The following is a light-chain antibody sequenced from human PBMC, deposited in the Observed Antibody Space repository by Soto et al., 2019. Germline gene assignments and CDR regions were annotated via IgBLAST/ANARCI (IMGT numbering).Light chain of an antibody. CDR3: QQYNVYSWT. J-gene: IGKJ1*01. Sequence: DIQVTHAAASVSASVVYRVTISCQASQGISRSLAWYQQKPGKAPKLLIYAASTLQSGVPARFGGSGSGTEFTLTISSLQPDDFATYYCQQYNVYSWTFGQGTKVDIK. CDR1: QGISRS. CDR2: AAS. V-gene: IGKV1D-16*01.